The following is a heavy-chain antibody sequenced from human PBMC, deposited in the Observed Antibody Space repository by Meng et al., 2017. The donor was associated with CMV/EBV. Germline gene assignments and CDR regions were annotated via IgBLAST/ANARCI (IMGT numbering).Heavy chain of an antibody. Sequence: QVPVAQSVAEVKKPGASGKVSCKASGYTFSSYGISWVRQAPGQGLEWMGWISGYNGQTKYAQKFQGRVTMTTDTPTSTAYMELRSLRSDDTAVYYCARAPIFSGGDCSHWGQGTLVTVSS. CDR1: GYTFSSYG. CDR2: ISGYNGQT. J-gene: IGHJ4*02. D-gene: IGHD2-21*02. V-gene: IGHV1-18*01. CDR3: ARAPIFSGGDCSH.